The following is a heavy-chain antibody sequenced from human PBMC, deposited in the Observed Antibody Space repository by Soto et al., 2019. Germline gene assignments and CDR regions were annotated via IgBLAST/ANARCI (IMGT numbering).Heavy chain of an antibody. V-gene: IGHV1-46*01. CDR1: GYTFTSYY. CDR2: INPSGGST. D-gene: IGHD3-3*01. Sequence: ASLKLSCKASGYTFTSYYIHWVRQAPGQGLEWMGIINPSGGSTSYAQKFQGRVTMTRDTSTSTVYMELSSLRSEDTAVYYCAVLRFLEWYDFDYWGQGTLVTVSS. CDR3: AVLRFLEWYDFDY. J-gene: IGHJ4*02.